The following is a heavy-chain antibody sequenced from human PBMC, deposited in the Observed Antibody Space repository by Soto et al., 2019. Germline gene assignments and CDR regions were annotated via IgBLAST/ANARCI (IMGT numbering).Heavy chain of an antibody. CDR3: ARERVYDYFHGGWFDP. Sequence: GGSLRLSCAASGFAFSSYWMHWVRQAPGKGLVWVSRINSDGSSTSYADSVKGRFTISRDNAKNTLYLQMNSLRAEDTAVYYCARERVYDYFHGGWFDPWGQGTLVTVSS. J-gene: IGHJ5*02. CDR2: INSDGSST. V-gene: IGHV3-74*01. D-gene: IGHD4-17*01. CDR1: GFAFSSYW.